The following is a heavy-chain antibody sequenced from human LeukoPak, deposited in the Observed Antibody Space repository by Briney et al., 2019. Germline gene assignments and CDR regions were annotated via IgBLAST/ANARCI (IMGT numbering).Heavy chain of an antibody. CDR2: TYSDNDA. Sequence: GGSLRLSCATSGFTFSNNYISWVRQAPGKGLEWVSITYSDNDASYSDSVKGRFTVSRDNSKNTLYLLMNSLRSEDTAVYYCARQGLEYSSTVAGPNWFDPWGQGTLVTVSS. J-gene: IGHJ5*02. D-gene: IGHD6-6*01. CDR1: GFTFSNNY. CDR3: ARQGLEYSSTVAGPNWFDP. V-gene: IGHV3-53*05.